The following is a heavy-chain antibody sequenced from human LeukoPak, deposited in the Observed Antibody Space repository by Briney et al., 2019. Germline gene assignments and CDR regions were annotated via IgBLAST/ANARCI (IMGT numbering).Heavy chain of an antibody. CDR3: AKERQTGDYFTSDY. V-gene: IGHV3-23*01. D-gene: IGHD4-17*01. J-gene: IGHJ4*02. CDR1: GFTFSSYT. CDR2: INGRGIA. Sequence: GGSLRLSCTASGFTFSSYTMSWVRQAPGEGLEWLSAINGRGIAYYAGSVKGRFTISRDNSENTLYLQMNSLKVDDTAVYFCAKERQTGDYFTSDYWGQGTLVTVSS.